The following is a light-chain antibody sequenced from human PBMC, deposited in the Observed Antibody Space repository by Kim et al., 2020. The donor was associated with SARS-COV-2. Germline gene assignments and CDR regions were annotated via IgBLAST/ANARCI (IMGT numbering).Light chain of an antibody. CDR2: GAS. J-gene: IGKJ5*01. V-gene: IGKV3-20*01. Sequence: EIVLTQSPGTLSLSPGKRATLSCRASQSVRSNQLAWYRQKPGQAPRLLIYGASSRATGIPDRFSGGGSRTDFTLTISRLEPEDFAVFYCQQYADSPITFGQGTRLEIK. CDR1: QSVRSNQ. CDR3: QQYADSPIT.